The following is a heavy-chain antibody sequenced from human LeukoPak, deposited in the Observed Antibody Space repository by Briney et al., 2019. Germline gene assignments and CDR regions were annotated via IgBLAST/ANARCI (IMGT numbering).Heavy chain of an antibody. J-gene: IGHJ6*02. V-gene: IGHV1-69*13. CDR1: GGTFSSYA. CDR2: IIPIFGTA. Sequence: SVKVSCTASGGTFSSYAISWVRQAPGQGLEWMGGIIPIFGTANYAQKFQGRVTITADESTSTAYMELSSLRSEDTAVYYCARDLLDGYSSSSDYYYYGMDVWGQGTTVTVSS. CDR3: ARDLLDGYSSSSDYYYYGMDV. D-gene: IGHD6-6*01.